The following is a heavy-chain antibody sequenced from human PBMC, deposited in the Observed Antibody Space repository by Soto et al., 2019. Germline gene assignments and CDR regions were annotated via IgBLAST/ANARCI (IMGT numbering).Heavy chain of an antibody. D-gene: IGHD6-19*01. J-gene: IGHJ4*02. Sequence: QVQLVQTGAEVKKPGASVKVSCKASGYTFTGYYMHWVRQAPGQGLEWMGWINPNRGGTNCAQKGQGWVAMTMDTSISTAYMEPSRLRSDDTAVYYCARGRYSSGWYAFDYGGQGTLVTVSS. CDR2: INPNRGGT. CDR3: ARGRYSSGWYAFDY. CDR1: GYTFTGYY. V-gene: IGHV1-2*04.